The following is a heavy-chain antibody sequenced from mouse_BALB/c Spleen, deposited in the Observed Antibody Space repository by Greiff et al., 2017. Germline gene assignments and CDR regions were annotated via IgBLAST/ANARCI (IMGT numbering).Heavy chain of an antibody. Sequence: EVQRVESGGGLVQPGGSRKLSCAASGFTFSSFGMHWVRQAPEKGLEWVAYISSGSSTIYYADTVKGRFTISRDNPKNTLFLQMTSLRSEDTAMYYCARSYDYERPWFAYWGQGTLVTVSA. CDR1: GFTFSSFG. J-gene: IGHJ3*01. D-gene: IGHD2-4*01. CDR3: ARSYDYERPWFAY. CDR2: ISSGSSTI. V-gene: IGHV5-17*02.